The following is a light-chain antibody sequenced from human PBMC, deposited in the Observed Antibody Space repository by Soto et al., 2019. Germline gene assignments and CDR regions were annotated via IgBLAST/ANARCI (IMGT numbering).Light chain of an antibody. Sequence: EIVMTQSPATLSVSPGERATLSCRASQSVSYNLAWYQQKPGQGPRLLIYGAFTKATGIPASFSGSGSGTAFTRTTSSLQSDDFGVYCCPQYKNCPPLTFGGGTKVEIK. V-gene: IGKV3-15*01. CDR3: PQYKNCPPLT. CDR2: GAF. CDR1: QSVSYN. J-gene: IGKJ4*01.